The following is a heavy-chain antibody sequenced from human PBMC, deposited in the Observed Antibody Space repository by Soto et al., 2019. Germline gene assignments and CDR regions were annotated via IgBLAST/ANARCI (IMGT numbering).Heavy chain of an antibody. J-gene: IGHJ5*02. CDR1: GFTFSSYS. D-gene: IGHD3-22*01. Sequence: PGGSLRLSCAASGFTFSSYSMNWVRQAPGKGLEWVSSISSSSSYIYYADSVKGRFTISRDNAKNSLYLQMNSLRAEDTAVYYCAREGYYYDSSGYYTAWGQGTLVTSPQ. CDR3: AREGYYYDSSGYYTA. V-gene: IGHV3-21*01. CDR2: ISSSSSYI.